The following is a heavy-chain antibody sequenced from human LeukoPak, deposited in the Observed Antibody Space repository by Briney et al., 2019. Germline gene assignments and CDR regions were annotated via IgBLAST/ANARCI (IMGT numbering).Heavy chain of an antibody. J-gene: IGHJ4*02. Sequence: SETLSLTCTVSGGSISSGGYYWSWIRQPPGKGLEWIGEINHSGSTNYNPSLKSRVTISVGTSKNQFSLKLSSVTAADTAVYYCATAAAGARPDYWGQGTLVTVSS. V-gene: IGHV4-39*07. D-gene: IGHD6-13*01. CDR1: GGSISSGGYY. CDR3: ATAAAGARPDY. CDR2: INHSGST.